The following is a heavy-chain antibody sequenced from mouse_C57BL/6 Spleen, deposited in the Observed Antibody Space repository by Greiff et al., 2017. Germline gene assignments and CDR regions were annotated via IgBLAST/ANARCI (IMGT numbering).Heavy chain of an antibody. CDR1: GSTFTDYY. CDR3: AISEAPFDY. CDR2: IFPGSGST. J-gene: IGHJ2*01. V-gene: IGHV1-75*01. Sequence: QVQLQQSGPELVKPGASVKISCTASGSTFTDYYINWVKQRPGQGLEWIGWIFPGSGSTYYNEKFKGKATLTVDKSSSTAYMLLRSLTSEDSAVYFCAISEAPFDYWGQGTTLTVSS.